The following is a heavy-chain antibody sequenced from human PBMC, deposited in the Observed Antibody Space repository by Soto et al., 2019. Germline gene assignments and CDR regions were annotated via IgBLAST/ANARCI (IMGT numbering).Heavy chain of an antibody. D-gene: IGHD3-16*02. CDR3: AKAIWGSYRYYYYYYMDV. V-gene: IGHV3-30*18. J-gene: IGHJ6*03. CDR1: GFTFSSYG. Sequence: GGSLRLSCAASGFTFSSYGMQWVRQAPGKGQEWVAVISYDGSNKYYADSVKGRFTISRDNSKNTLYLQMNSLRAEDTAVYYCAKAIWGSYRYYYYYYMDVWGKGTTVTVSS. CDR2: ISYDGSNK.